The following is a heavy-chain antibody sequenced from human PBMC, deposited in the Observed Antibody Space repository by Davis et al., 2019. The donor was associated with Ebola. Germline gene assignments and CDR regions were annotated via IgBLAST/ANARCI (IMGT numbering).Heavy chain of an antibody. CDR1: GYRFTSYW. D-gene: IGHD2-2*01. J-gene: IGHJ4*02. V-gene: IGHV5-51*01. CDR3: ARQGTTSWDS. CDR2: IFPDDSDA. Sequence: GESLKISCEGSGYRFTSYWIGWVRQMPGKGLEWMGFIFPDDSDATYSPSFQGQVTFSVDKSIRTAYLHWNSLKASDTATYYCARQGTTSWDSWGQGTLVTVSS.